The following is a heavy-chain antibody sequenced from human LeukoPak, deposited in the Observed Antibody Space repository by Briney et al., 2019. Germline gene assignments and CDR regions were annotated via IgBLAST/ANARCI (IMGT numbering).Heavy chain of an antibody. V-gene: IGHV3-23*01. D-gene: IGHD3-22*01. CDR1: GFTFSSYA. CDR3: ARKAYYYDSSGFEGY. J-gene: IGHJ4*02. Sequence: PGGSRRLSCVASGFTFSSYAMSGVRQAPGKGLDWVSGISASGDSTYYADSVKGRFTISRDNSENTLYLQMNSLRADDTAVYYCARKAYYYDSSGFEGYWGQGTLVTVSS. CDR2: ISASGDST.